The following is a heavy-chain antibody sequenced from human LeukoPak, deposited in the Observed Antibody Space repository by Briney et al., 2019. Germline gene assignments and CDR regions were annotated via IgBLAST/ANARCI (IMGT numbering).Heavy chain of an antibody. J-gene: IGHJ4*02. D-gene: IGHD4-17*01. CDR3: TKYGDDDTPGLN. V-gene: IGHV3-7*02. Sequence: PGGSLRLSCAASGFSLSRYWMTWVRQAPGKGLEWVANIKEDGSDKYYVDSVKGRFTISRDNAKNSLYLQMNSLRAEDTAVYYCTKYGDDDTPGLNWGQGTLVTVSS. CDR2: IKEDGSDK. CDR1: GFSLSRYW.